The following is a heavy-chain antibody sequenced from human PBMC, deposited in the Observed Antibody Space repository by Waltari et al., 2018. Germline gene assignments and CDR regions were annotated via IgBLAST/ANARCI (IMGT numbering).Heavy chain of an antibody. CDR2: IWYDGSNK. CDR3: ARDHSGYAHYYYGMDV. D-gene: IGHD5-18*01. Sequence: QVQLVESGGGVVQPGSSLRLSCAASGFTFSSYGMHWLRQAPRKGLEWVAVIWYDGSNKYYADYVKGRFTISRDNSKNTLYLQMNSLRAEDTAVYYCARDHSGYAHYYYGMDVWGQGTTVTVSS. J-gene: IGHJ6*02. V-gene: IGHV3-33*01. CDR1: GFTFSSYG.